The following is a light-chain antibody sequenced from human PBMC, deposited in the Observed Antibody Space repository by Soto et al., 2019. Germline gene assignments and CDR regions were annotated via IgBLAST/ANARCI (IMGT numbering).Light chain of an antibody. V-gene: IGKV3D-20*02. J-gene: IGKJ5*01. CDR2: GAS. CDR3: QQRSNWPKT. Sequence: DIVLTQSPGTLSLSPGERATLSCRASQTVNNNYLAWYQQRPGQAPRLLIFGASNRATGIPDRFSGSGSGTDFTLTITRLEPEDFAVYYCQQRSNWPKTFGQGTRLEIK. CDR1: QTVNNNY.